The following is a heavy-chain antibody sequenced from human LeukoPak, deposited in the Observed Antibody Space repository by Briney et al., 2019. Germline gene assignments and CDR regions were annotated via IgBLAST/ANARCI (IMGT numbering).Heavy chain of an antibody. V-gene: IGHV1-8*01. CDR1: GYTFTSYD. D-gene: IGHD3-22*01. CDR3: ARGVSSITMIVVVTVYYYYYMDV. J-gene: IGHJ6*03. CDR2: MNPNSGNT. Sequence: ASVKVSCEASGYTFTSYDINWVRQATGQGLEWMGWMNPNSGNTGYAQKFQGRVTMTRNTSISTAYMELSSLRSEDTAVYYCARGVSSITMIVVVTVYYYYYMDVWGKGTTVTVSS.